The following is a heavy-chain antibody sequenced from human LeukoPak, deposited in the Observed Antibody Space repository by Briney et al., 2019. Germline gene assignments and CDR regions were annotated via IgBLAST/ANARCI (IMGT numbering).Heavy chain of an antibody. J-gene: IGHJ5*02. V-gene: IGHV3-15*01. CDR3: TSDVVCSPTNCLHH. D-gene: IGHD2-15*01. Sequence: GGSLRLSCAASGFTFTRAWMTWVRQAPGKGLEWVGRIKTKTDGWTTDYAAPLKGKFTISRNDSQNTVSLQMNSLQTDDTAVYYCTSDVVCSPTNCLHHWGQGTLVTVSS. CDR2: IKTKTDGWTT. CDR1: GFTFTRAW.